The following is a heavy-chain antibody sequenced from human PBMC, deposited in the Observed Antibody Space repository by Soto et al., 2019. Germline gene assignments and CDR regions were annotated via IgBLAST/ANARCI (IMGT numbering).Heavy chain of an antibody. V-gene: IGHV3-33*01. CDR3: ARAFCTNGVCYYFFDY. CDR1: GFTFGTYA. CDR2: IYYDGGNR. Sequence: GGSLRLACAASGFTFGTYAMHWVRQAPGKGLEWVAVIYYDGGNRYYGDAVKGRFTISRDNSKSTLYLQMSSLRAEDTAVYYCARAFCTNGVCYYFFDYWGHGTLVTVSS. D-gene: IGHD2-8*01. J-gene: IGHJ4*01.